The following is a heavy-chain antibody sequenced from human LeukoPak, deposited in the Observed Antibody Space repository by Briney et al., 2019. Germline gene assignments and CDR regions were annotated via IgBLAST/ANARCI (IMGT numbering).Heavy chain of an antibody. D-gene: IGHD2-2*01. CDR3: AKESELLCGGWFDA. CDR1: GFTFSSYA. J-gene: IGHJ5*02. V-gene: IGHV3-23*01. Sequence: GGSLRLSCAASGFTFSSYAMSWVRQAPGKGLEWVSAISGSGGSTYYAASVKGRFTISRDNSKNTLYLQMDSLTAEDTAVYYCAKESELLCGGWFDAWGQGTLVTVSS. CDR2: ISGSGGST.